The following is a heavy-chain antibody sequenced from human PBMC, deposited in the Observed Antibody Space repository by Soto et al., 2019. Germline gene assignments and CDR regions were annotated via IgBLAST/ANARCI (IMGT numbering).Heavy chain of an antibody. CDR1: RDSIRDTIYY. CDR3: ALHLSPVAAAMAY. J-gene: IGHJ4*02. CDR2: IHYSGTT. V-gene: IGHV4-39*01. Sequence: SETLSLTCRVSRDSIRDTIYYWGWVRQSKGKGLEWIGSIHYSGTTQFHPSLQTRVTISVDTSKNEFSLRLRTVTATDTCVYFCALHLSPVAAAMAYWGQGIPGTGSS. D-gene: IGHD6-19*01.